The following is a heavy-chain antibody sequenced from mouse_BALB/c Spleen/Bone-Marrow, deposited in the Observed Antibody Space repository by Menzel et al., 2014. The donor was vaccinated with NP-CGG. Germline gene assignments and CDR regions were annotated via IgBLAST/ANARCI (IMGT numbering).Heavy chain of an antibody. CDR1: GYTFSSYW. CDR2: ILPGSGST. CDR3: ASQVGRDYAMDY. J-gene: IGHJ4*01. V-gene: IGHV1-9*01. D-gene: IGHD4-1*01. Sequence: QVQLQQSGAELMKPGASVKISCKATGYTFSSYWIEWVKQRPGHGLEWIGEILPGSGSTNYNEKFKGKATFTADTSSNTAYMQLSSLTSEDSAVYYCASQVGRDYAMDYWGQGTSVTVSS.